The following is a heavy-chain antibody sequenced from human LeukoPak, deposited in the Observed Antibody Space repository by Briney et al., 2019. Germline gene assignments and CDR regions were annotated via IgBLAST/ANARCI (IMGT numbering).Heavy chain of an antibody. CDR1: VDSVSRNSAA. CDR3: ARDHSVVAAEVVWYFDL. J-gene: IGHJ2*01. CDR2: TYYRSKWYN. D-gene: IGHD6-13*01. V-gene: IGHV6-1*01. Sequence: SQTLSLTCAISVDSVSRNSAASNWIRQSPSRGLEWLGWTYYRSKWYNDYAGSVKSRITINPDTSKNQFSLQLNSVTPEDTAVYYWARDHSVVAAEVVWYFDLWGRGTLVTVSS.